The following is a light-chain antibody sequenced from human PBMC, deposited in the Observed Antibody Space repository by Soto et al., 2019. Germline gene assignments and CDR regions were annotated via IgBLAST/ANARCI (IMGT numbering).Light chain of an antibody. J-gene: IGKJ5*01. Sequence: EIDMTQSPATLSVSPGERATLSCRARQSVRSNLAWYQQKPGQAPRLVIYAASTRATGIPDRFSGSVSGTEFTLTISSLQSEDFAVYYCQQYNEWPPFTFGQGTRLEIK. CDR1: QSVRSN. CDR3: QQYNEWPPFT. CDR2: AAS. V-gene: IGKV3-15*01.